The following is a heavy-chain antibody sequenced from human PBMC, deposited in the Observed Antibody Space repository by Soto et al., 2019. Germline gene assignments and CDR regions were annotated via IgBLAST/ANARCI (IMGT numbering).Heavy chain of an antibody. CDR2: IYRTGST. Sequence: SETLSLTGAVSGGSFTRNNWWTWVRQPPGQGLEWIGEIYRTGSTNYNPSLKSRVTISIDKSENQFSLKVTSLTAADTAVYYCASRAPGTSVDYWGQGTLVTV. V-gene: IGHV4-4*02. D-gene: IGHD1-7*01. CDR3: ASRAPGTSVDY. J-gene: IGHJ4*02. CDR1: GGSFTRNNW.